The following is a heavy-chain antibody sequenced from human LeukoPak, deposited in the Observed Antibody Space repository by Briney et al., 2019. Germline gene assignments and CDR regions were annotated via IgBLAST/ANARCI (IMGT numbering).Heavy chain of an antibody. V-gene: IGHV4-39*07. CDR2: IYYSGNT. CDR1: GGPISSPGYY. D-gene: IGHD4-17*01. CDR3: AAGGVTTPYGMDV. Sequence: SETLSLTCSASGGPISSPGYYWDWIRQPPGKGLEWIGSIYYSGNTNYNPSLKSQVTISVDKSKNQFSLKLSSVTAADTAVYYCAAGGVTTPYGMDVWGQGTTVTVSS. J-gene: IGHJ6*02.